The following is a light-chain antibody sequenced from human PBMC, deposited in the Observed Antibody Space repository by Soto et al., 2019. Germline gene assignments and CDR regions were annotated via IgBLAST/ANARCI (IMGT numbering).Light chain of an antibody. J-gene: IGKJ1*01. CDR1: QSINSW. CDR2: DAS. V-gene: IGKV1-5*01. Sequence: DIQMTQSPCTLSASVGDRVTITCRASQSINSWLAWYQQIPGKAPKLLIYDASSFESGVPSRFSGSGSGTEFTLTISILQPDDFGTYYCQHYNGYSTFGQGTKVDIK. CDR3: QHYNGYST.